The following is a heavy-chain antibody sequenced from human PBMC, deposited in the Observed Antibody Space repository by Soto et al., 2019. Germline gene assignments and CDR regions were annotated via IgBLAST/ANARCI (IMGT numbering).Heavy chain of an antibody. J-gene: IGHJ6*02. CDR2: ISSSSSSSI. CDR1: GFTYSTYT. V-gene: IGHV3-21*01. Sequence: PGESLKISCAASGFTYSTYTMHWVRQAPGKGLEWVSSISSSSSSSIYYADSVKGRFTISRDNAKNSLYLQMNSLRAEDTAVYYCARMGSQRYYYYGMDVWGQGTTVTVSS. D-gene: IGHD6-25*01. CDR3: ARMGSQRYYYYGMDV.